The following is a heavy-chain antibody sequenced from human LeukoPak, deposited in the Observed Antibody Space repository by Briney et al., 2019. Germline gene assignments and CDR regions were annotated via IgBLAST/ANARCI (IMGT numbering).Heavy chain of an antibody. Sequence: GGSLRLSCAASGFTFSSYEMNWVRQAPGKGLEWVSYISSSGSAIYYADSVKGRFTISRDNAKNSLYLQMNSLRAEDTAVYYCAELGITMIGGAWGKGTTVTISS. CDR3: AELGITMIGGA. J-gene: IGHJ6*04. D-gene: IGHD3-10*02. V-gene: IGHV3-48*03. CDR2: ISSSGSAI. CDR1: GFTFSSYE.